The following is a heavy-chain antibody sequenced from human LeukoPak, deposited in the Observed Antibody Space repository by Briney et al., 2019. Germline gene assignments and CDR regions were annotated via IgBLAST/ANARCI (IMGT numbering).Heavy chain of an antibody. CDR2: INPNSGGT. CDR1: GYTFTGYY. J-gene: IGHJ4*02. CDR3: ARDYRAAGSADY. D-gene: IGHD6-13*01. Sequence: ASVKVSCKASGYTFTGYYMHWVRQAPGQGREWMGWINPNSGGTNYAQKFQGRVTMTRDTSISTAYMELSRLRSDDTAVYYCARDYRAAGSADYWGQGTLVTVSS. V-gene: IGHV1-2*02.